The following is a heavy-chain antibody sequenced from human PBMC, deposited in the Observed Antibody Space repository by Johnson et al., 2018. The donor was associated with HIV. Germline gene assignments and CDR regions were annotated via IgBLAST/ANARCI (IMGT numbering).Heavy chain of an antibody. CDR2: ISYDGRDK. D-gene: IGHD1-26*01. CDR1: GFTFSSYA. J-gene: IGHJ3*02. Sequence: QVQLVESGGGLVQPGGSLRLSCAASGFTFSSYAMHWVRQAPGKGLEWVAVISYDGRDKYYADSVKGRFTISRDNSKNTLYLQMNSLRAEDTAVYYCARGRASWELYDAFEIWGQGTMVIVSS. V-gene: IGHV3-30*04. CDR3: ARGRASWELYDAFEI.